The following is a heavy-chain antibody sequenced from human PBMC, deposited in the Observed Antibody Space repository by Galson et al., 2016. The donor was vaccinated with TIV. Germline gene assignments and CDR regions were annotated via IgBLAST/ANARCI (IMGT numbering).Heavy chain of an antibody. CDR2: IIPIFHSA. Sequence: SVKVSCKASGGTFSDYGISWVRQAPGQGLEWMGRIIPIFHSAKSAQKFQDRVTITADESMSTVYMELSSLRSEDTAVYYCARVPVFFNKQWLVLNRGFYFDYWGQGTLATVSS. J-gene: IGHJ4*02. V-gene: IGHV1-69*13. D-gene: IGHD6-19*01. CDR3: ARVPVFFNKQWLVLNRGFYFDY. CDR1: GGTFSDYG.